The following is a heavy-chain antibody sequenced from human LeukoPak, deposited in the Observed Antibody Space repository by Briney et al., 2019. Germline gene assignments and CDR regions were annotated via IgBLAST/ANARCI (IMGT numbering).Heavy chain of an antibody. CDR1: GGSISSSSYY. D-gene: IGHD3-22*01. CDR2: IYYSGST. CDR3: ARRYCYDSSGYYQGYYFDY. J-gene: IGHJ4*02. Sequence: SETLSLTCTVSGGSISSSSYYWGWIRQPPRKGLEWIGSIYYSGSTYYNPSLKSRVTISVDTSKNQFSLKLSSVTAADTALYYCARRYCYDSSGYYQGYYFDYWGQGTLVTVSS. V-gene: IGHV4-39*01.